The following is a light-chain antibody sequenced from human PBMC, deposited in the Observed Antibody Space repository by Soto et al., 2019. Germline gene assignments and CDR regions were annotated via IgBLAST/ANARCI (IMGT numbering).Light chain of an antibody. CDR1: QDISNY. V-gene: IGKV1-33*01. CDR3: QQYDNLPLT. CDR2: DAS. Sequence: DIQMTQSPSSLSASVGDRFSITCQASQDISNYLNWYRQKPGKAPKRLIYDASNLETGVPSRFSGSGSGTDFTFTISSLQPEDIATYYCQQYDNLPLTFGGGTKVDIK. J-gene: IGKJ4*01.